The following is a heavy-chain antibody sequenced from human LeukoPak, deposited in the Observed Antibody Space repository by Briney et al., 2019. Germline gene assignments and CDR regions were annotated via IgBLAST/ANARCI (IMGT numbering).Heavy chain of an antibody. CDR1: GYTFTGYH. J-gene: IGHJ3*02. Sequence: ASMKVSCKASGYTFTGYHMHWVRQAPGRGLEWMGWINPNSGGTNYAQKFQGRVTMTRDTSISTAYMELSRLRSDDTAVYYCARGGENRGFWSGHDVFDIWGQGTMVTVSS. V-gene: IGHV1-2*02. CDR3: ARGGENRGFWSGHDVFDI. CDR2: INPNSGGT. D-gene: IGHD3-3*01.